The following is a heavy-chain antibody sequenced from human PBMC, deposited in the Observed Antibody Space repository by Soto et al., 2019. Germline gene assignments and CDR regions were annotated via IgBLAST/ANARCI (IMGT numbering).Heavy chain of an antibody. CDR3: ARDGGGAYDSSGYSFDY. V-gene: IGHV4-4*02. D-gene: IGHD3-22*01. CDR2: IYHSGST. CDR1: GGSISSSNW. Sequence: SETLSLTCAVSGGSISSSNWWSWVRQPPGKGLEWIGEIYHSGSTNYNPSLKSRVTISVDKSKNQFSLKLSSVTAADTAVYYCARDGGGAYDSSGYSFDYWGQGTLVTVSS. J-gene: IGHJ4*02.